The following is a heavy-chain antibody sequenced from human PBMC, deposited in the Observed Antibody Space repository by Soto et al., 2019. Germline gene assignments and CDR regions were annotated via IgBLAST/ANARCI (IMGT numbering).Heavy chain of an antibody. CDR2: ISAHNGNT. CDR1: GYAFTTYG. Sequence: QVHLVQSGAEVKKPGASVKVSCKGSGYAFTTYGITWVRQAPGQGLEWMGWISAHNGNTNYAQKLQGRVTVTRDTSTSTAYMELRSLRSDGTAVYYCVRGRYGDYWGQGALVTVSS. CDR3: VRGRYGDY. J-gene: IGHJ4*02. V-gene: IGHV1-18*01. D-gene: IGHD1-1*01.